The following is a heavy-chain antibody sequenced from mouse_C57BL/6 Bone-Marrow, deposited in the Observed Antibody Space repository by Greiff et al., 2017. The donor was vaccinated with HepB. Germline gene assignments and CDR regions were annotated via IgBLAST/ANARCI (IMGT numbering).Heavy chain of an antibody. V-gene: IGHV14-1*01. CDR1: GFNIKDYY. CDR3: TTTIYYGNLLAMDY. Sequence: VQLQQSGAELVRPGASVKLSCTASGFNIKDYYMHWVKQRPEQGLEWIGRIDPEDGDTEYAPKFPGKATMTADTSSNTAYLQLSSLTSEDTAVYYCTTTIYYGNLLAMDYWGQGTSVTVSS. D-gene: IGHD2-1*01. J-gene: IGHJ4*01. CDR2: IDPEDGDT.